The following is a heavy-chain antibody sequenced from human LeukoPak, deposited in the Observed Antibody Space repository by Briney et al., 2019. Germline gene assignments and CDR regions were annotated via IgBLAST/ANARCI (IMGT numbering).Heavy chain of an antibody. V-gene: IGHV4-59*01. CDR2: IYYSGST. Sequence: SETLSLTCTVSGGSISSYYWSWIRQPPGKGLEWIGYIYYSGSTNYKPSVKSRVTISVDTSKNQFSLKLSSVTATDTAVYYCARGGYYGSGNDFRFDPWGQGTLVTVSS. CDR3: ARGGYYGSGNDFRFDP. D-gene: IGHD3-10*01. J-gene: IGHJ5*02. CDR1: GGSISSYY.